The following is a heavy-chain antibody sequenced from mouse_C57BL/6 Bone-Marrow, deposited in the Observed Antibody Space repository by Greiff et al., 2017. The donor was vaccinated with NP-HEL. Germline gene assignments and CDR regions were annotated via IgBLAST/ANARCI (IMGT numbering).Heavy chain of an antibody. V-gene: IGHV1-50*01. D-gene: IGHD1-1*01. CDR1: GYTFTSYW. J-gene: IGHJ1*03. CDR2: IDPSDSYT. Sequence: QVQLQQPGAELVKPGASVKLSCKASGYTFTSYWMQWVKQRPGQGLEWIGEIDPSDSYTNYNQKFKGKATLTVDTSSSTAYMQLSSLTSEDSAVYYCARPLITTVVSYWYFDVWGTETTVTVSS. CDR3: ARPLITTVVSYWYFDV.